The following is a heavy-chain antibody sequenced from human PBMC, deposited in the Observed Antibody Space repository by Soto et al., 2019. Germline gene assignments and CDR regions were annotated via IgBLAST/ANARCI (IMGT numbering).Heavy chain of an antibody. J-gene: IGHJ6*02. V-gene: IGHV3-30*03. D-gene: IGHD2-15*01. Sequence: QVQLVESGGGVVQPGRSLRLSCAASGFTFSSYGMHWVRQAPGKGLEWVAVISYDGSNKYYADSVKGRFTISRDNSKNTLYLQMNSLRAEDTAVYYCAIGVVAATSYYYYGMDVWGQGTTVTVSS. CDR2: ISYDGSNK. CDR1: GFTFSSYG. CDR3: AIGVVAATSYYYYGMDV.